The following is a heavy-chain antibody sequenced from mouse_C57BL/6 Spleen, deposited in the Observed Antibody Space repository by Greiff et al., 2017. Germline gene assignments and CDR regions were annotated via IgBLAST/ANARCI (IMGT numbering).Heavy chain of an antibody. CDR1: GYTFTSYW. Sequence: VQLQQPGTELVKPGASVKLSCKASGYTFTSYWMHWVKQRPGPGLEWIGNINPSNGGTNYNEKFKGKATMTVDKSSSTASRQLRSLTSEDSAVYYCARYYDYNAMDYWGQGTAVTVSS. CDR2: INPSNGGT. V-gene: IGHV1-53*01. J-gene: IGHJ4*01. D-gene: IGHD1-1*02. CDR3: ARYYDYNAMDY.